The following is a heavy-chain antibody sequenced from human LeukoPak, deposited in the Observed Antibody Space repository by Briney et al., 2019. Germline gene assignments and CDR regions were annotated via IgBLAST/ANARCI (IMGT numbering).Heavy chain of an antibody. CDR2: IYYSGST. CDR3: ARGVMGDRNDYFDY. V-gene: IGHV4-30-4*08. J-gene: IGHJ4*02. CDR1: GGSICSGDYY. Sequence: PSQTLSLTCTVSGGSICSGDYYWSWIRQPPGKGLEWIGYIYYSGSTYYNPSLKSRVTISVDTSKNQFSLKLSSVTAADTAVYYCARGVMGDRNDYFDYWGQGTLVTVSS. D-gene: IGHD3-16*01.